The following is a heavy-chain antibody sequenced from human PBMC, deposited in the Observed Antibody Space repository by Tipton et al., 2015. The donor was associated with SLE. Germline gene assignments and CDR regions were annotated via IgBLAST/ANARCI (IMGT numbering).Heavy chain of an antibody. Sequence: QSGAEVKKPGASVKISCKTSGYTFVNYGISWLRQAPGQGLEWMGGIIPIFGTANYAQKFQGRVTITADESTSTAYMELSSLRSEDTAVYYCARGDHSSSWLGYFHFWGQGTLVTVSS. CDR3: ARGDHSSSWLGYFHF. J-gene: IGHJ4*02. CDR1: GYTFVNYG. CDR2: IIPIFGTA. V-gene: IGHV1-69*13. D-gene: IGHD6-13*01.